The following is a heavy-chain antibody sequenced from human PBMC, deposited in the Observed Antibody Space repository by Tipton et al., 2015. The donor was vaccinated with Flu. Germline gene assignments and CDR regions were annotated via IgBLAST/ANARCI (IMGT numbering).Heavy chain of an antibody. Sequence: GLVKLSQTLSLTCAISGDSVSSNSAAWNWIRQSPSGGLEWLGRTYRRSKWYNDYAESVKSRITISPDTSKNQFSLQLNSVTPEDTAVYYCAKVFGSGSYQVNWFDPWGQGTLVTVSS. D-gene: IGHD3-10*01. CDR1: GDSVSSNSAA. V-gene: IGHV6-1*01. J-gene: IGHJ5*02. CDR2: TYRRSKWYN. CDR3: AKVFGSGSYQVNWFDP.